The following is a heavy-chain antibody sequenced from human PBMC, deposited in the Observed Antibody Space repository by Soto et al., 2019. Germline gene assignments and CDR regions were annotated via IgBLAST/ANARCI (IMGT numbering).Heavy chain of an antibody. D-gene: IGHD2-2*02. CDR3: AQSVDCSSTSCYSIGEELDL. CDR1: GYTFTSYY. CDR2: INPSGGST. J-gene: IGHJ4*02. Sequence: GASVKVSCQASGYTFTSYYMHWVRQAPGQGLEWMGIINPSGGSTSYAQKFQGRVTMTRDTSTSTVYMELSSLRSEDTAVYYCAQSVDCSSTSCYSIGEELDLWGQGTLVTVSS. V-gene: IGHV1-46*03.